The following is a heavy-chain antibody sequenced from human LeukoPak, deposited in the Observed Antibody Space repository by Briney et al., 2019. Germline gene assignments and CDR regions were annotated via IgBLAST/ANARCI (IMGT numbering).Heavy chain of an antibody. V-gene: IGHV3-30*18. Sequence: GGSLRLSCAASGFTFSCYGMHWVRQAPGKGLEWVAVISYDGSNKYYADSVKGRFTISRDNSRNTLYLQMNSLRAEDTAVFYCAKVEGSGSLVRYYFDYWGQGTLVTVSS. CDR1: GFTFSCYG. J-gene: IGHJ4*02. CDR2: ISYDGSNK. CDR3: AKVEGSGSLVRYYFDY. D-gene: IGHD3-10*01.